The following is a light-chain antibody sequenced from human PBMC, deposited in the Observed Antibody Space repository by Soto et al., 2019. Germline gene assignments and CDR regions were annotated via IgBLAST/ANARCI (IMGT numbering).Light chain of an antibody. Sequence: QSVLTQPACVSGSPGQSITISCTGTSSDIGAYNFVSWYQQHPGKAPKLMLYDVNIRPSGVSNRFSGSKSGNTASLTISGLQAEDEADYYCTSWTTSTTMTFGGGTKVTVL. CDR1: SSDIGAYNF. J-gene: IGLJ2*01. V-gene: IGLV2-14*03. CDR3: TSWTTSTTMT. CDR2: DVN.